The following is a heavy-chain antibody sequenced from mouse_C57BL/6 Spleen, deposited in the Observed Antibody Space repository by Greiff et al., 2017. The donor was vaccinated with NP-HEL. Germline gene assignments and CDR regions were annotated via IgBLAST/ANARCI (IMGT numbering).Heavy chain of an antibody. D-gene: IGHD1-1*01. CDR2: ISYDGSN. J-gene: IGHJ2*01. V-gene: IGHV3-6*01. CDR3: ARDYFYRYYFDY. Sequence: EVQLQESGPGLVKPSQSLSLTCSVTGYSITSGYYWNWIRQFPGNKLEWMGYISYDGSNNYNPSLKNRISITRDTSKNQFFLKLNSVTTEDTATYYCARDYFYRYYFDYWGQGTTLTVSS. CDR1: GYSITSGYY.